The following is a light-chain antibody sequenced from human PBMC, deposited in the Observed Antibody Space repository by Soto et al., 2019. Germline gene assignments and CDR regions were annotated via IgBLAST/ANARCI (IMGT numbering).Light chain of an antibody. CDR2: GAS. V-gene: IGKV3-20*01. CDR1: QSVSSSY. Sequence: EIVLTQSPGTLSLSPGERATLSCRASQSVSSSYLAWYQQKPGQAPRLLIYGASSRATGIPDRFSGSGSGTDFTLTIXRLXPXXXXXXXXXXYGSSPAVTFGGGTKVEIK. CDR3: XXYGSSPAVT. J-gene: IGKJ4*01.